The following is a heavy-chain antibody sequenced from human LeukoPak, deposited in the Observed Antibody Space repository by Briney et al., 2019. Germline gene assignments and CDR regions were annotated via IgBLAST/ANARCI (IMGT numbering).Heavy chain of an antibody. J-gene: IGHJ5*02. CDR1: GGSISSYY. D-gene: IGHD5-18*01. CDR2: IYYRGST. CDR3: ARAFRGYRSDNWFDP. Sequence: SETLSLTCTVSGGSISSYYWSWIRQPPGKGLEWIGYIYYRGSTNYNPSLKSRVTISVDTSKNQFSLKLSSVTAADTAVYYCARAFRGYRSDNWFDPWGQGTLVTVSS. V-gene: IGHV4-59*08.